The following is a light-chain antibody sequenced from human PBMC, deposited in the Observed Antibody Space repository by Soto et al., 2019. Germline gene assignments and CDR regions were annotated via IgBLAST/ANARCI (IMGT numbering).Light chain of an antibody. CDR2: DAS. J-gene: IGKJ1*01. V-gene: IGKV3-20*01. CDR3: QQYATSPRT. Sequence: EIVLTQSPGTLSLSPGERATLSCRASQSVSISSLAWYQQKPGQAPRLLIYDASSRATGIPDRFSGGGSGTDFTLTISRLEPEDFAVYYCQQYATSPRTFGQGTKVEIK. CDR1: QSVSISS.